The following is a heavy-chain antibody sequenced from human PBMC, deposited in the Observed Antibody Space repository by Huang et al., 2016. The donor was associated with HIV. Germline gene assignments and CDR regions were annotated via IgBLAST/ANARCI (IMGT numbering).Heavy chain of an antibody. V-gene: IGHV1-18*01. CDR3: ARERYYYDRSGYYTPVEYFHH. Sequence: QVQLVQSGAEVKKPGASVKVSCKASGYTFTNYAINWVRQAPGQSLEWRGWSSGYNGKTNYAQKVQGRVTMTKATSTSTAYMELRSLIADDTAVYYCARERYYYDRSGYYTPVEYFHHWGQGTLVTVSS. J-gene: IGHJ1*01. CDR2: SSGYNGKT. D-gene: IGHD3-22*01. CDR1: GYTFTNYA.